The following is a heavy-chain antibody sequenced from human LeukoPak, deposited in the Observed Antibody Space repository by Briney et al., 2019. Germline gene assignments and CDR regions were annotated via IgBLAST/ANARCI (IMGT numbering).Heavy chain of an antibody. CDR2: ISGSGGST. V-gene: IGHV3-23*01. CDR3: AKRELRYYYYYMDV. J-gene: IGHJ6*03. D-gene: IGHD1-7*01. Sequence: GGSLRLSCLASGFIFSHHGMNWVRQAPGKGLEWVSAISGSGGSTYYADSVKGRFTISRDNSKNTLYLQMNSLRAEDTAVYYCAKRELRYYYYYMDVWGKGTTVTISS. CDR1: GFIFSHHG.